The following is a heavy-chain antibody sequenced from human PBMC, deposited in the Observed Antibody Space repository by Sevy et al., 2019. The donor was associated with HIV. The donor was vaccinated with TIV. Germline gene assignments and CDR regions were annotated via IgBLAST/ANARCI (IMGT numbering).Heavy chain of an antibody. Sequence: GVSLRLSCAASGFTFSDYYGSWIRQAPRKGLEWVSYISSSGSSIYYADSVKGRFTISRDNAKNSLFLQMNSLRAEDTAVYYCARGRYGDCFDYWGQGTLVTVSS. V-gene: IGHV3-11*01. CDR1: GFTFSDYY. D-gene: IGHD4-17*01. CDR3: ARGRYGDCFDY. J-gene: IGHJ4*02. CDR2: ISSSGSSI.